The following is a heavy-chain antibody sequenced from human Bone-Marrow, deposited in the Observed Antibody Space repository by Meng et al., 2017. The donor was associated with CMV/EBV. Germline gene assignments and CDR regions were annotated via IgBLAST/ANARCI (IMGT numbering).Heavy chain of an antibody. J-gene: IGHJ4*02. V-gene: IGHV3-23*03. Sequence: GGSLRLSCAASGFTFGNFAMSWARQAPGKGLEWVSVIYSGNTGTKYAESVRGRFTISRDTSTNTLYLQMNSLRADDTAVYYCAKGVRGSVTALDFWGQGTLVTVSS. CDR3: AKGVRGSVTALDF. D-gene: IGHD2-21*02. CDR2: IYSGNTGT. CDR1: GFTFGNFA.